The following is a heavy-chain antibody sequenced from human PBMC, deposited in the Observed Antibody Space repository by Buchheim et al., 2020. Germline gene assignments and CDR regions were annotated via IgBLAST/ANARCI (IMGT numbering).Heavy chain of an antibody. Sequence: EVQLVESGGGLVKPGGSLRLSCAASGFSFSDAWMSWVRQAPGKGLEWVGRIQSKADGGTVEYAAPVKGRFTISTDDSKNTLYLQMSSLKTEDTASYYCATDGHCSGTSCHGFWGQGTL. V-gene: IGHV3-15*01. CDR3: ATDGHCSGTSCHGF. J-gene: IGHJ4*02. CDR1: GFSFSDAW. D-gene: IGHD2-2*01. CDR2: IQSKADGGTV.